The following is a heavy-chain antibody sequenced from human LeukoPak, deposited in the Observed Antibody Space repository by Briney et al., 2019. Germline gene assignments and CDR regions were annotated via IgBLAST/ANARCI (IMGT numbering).Heavy chain of an antibody. J-gene: IGHJ4*02. Sequence: PGGSLRLSCAASGXTFSSYSMNWVRQAPGKGLEWVSSISSSSNYIYYADSVKGRFTISRDNAKNSLYLQMNSLRAEDTAVYYCAQNFYDSSGLYFDYWGQGTLVTVSS. V-gene: IGHV3-21*01. CDR2: ISSSSNYI. CDR3: AQNFYDSSGLYFDY. CDR1: GXTFSSYS. D-gene: IGHD3-22*01.